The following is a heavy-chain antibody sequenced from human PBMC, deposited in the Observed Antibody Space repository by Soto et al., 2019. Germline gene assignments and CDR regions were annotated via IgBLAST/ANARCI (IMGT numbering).Heavy chain of an antibody. Sequence: PGGSLRLSCAASGLAVSSNYMTWVRQAPGKGLEWVSVLYAGGSAYYVDSVKGRFTISRDNSKNTLYLQMNSLRAEDTAVYYCAREPVIWGQGTLVTVSS. CDR1: GLAVSSNY. D-gene: IGHD3-10*01. V-gene: IGHV3-53*01. CDR2: LYAGGSA. J-gene: IGHJ4*02. CDR3: AREPVI.